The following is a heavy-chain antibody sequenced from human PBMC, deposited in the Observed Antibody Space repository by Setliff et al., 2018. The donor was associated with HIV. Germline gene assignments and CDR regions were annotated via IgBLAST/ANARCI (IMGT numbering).Heavy chain of an antibody. CDR1: GFTFSGSW. CDR3: ASWRVPRDAYCDS. CDR2: INSDGRST. Sequence: PGGSLRLSCAASGFTFSGSWMHWVRQAPGEGLVWISRINSDGRSTIYADSVKGRCTISRDNAKNTLYLQLNSLRVEDTAVYFCASWRVPRDAYCDSWGQGILVTVSS. J-gene: IGHJ4*01. V-gene: IGHV3-74*01. D-gene: IGHD3-3*01.